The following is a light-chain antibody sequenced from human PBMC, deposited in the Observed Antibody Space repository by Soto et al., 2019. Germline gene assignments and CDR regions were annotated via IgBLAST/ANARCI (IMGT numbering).Light chain of an antibody. J-gene: IGKJ4*01. Sequence: DIQMTQSPSSLSASVGDRVTITCRASQGISNYLAWYQQKPGKVPKLLIYAASTLQSGVPSRFSGSGSGTDFTLTISRLQPEDVATYYCQKYNSASLLTFGGGTKVEIK. CDR3: QKYNSASLLT. CDR2: AAS. V-gene: IGKV1-27*01. CDR1: QGISNY.